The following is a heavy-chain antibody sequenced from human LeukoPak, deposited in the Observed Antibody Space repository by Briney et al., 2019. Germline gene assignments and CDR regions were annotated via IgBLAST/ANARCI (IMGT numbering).Heavy chain of an antibody. J-gene: IGHJ6*02. CDR2: INPNSGGT. CDR3: ARDRTASGSYYNWQNYGMDV. D-gene: IGHD3-10*01. CDR1: GYTFTGYY. Sequence: ASVKVSCKASGYTFTGYYMHWVRQAPGQGLEWMGWINPNSGGTNYAQKFQGWVTMTRDTSISTAYMELSRLRSDDTAVYYCARDRTASGSYYNWQNYGMDVWGQGTTVTVSS. V-gene: IGHV1-2*04.